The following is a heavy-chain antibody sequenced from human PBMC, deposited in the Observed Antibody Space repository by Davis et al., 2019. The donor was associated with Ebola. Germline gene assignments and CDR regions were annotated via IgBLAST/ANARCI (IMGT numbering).Heavy chain of an antibody. CDR2: ISHSGST. Sequence: MPGGSLRLSCAVYAGSFSDYYWNWIRQPPGKGLEWIGEISHSGSTNYNPSLKSRVTISVDTSKNQFSLKLSSVTAADTAVYYCARVPARITIFGVVITDAFDIWGQGTMVTVSS. CDR3: ARVPARITIFGVVITDAFDI. D-gene: IGHD3-3*01. J-gene: IGHJ3*02. CDR1: AGSFSDYY. V-gene: IGHV4-34*01.